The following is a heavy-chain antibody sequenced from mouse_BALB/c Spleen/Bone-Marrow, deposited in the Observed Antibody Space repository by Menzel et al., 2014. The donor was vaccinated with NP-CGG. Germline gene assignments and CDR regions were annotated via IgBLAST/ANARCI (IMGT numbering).Heavy chain of an antibody. D-gene: IGHD2-4*01. Sequence: VKLMESGPQLVRPGASVKISCKASGYSFTNYWMHWVKQRPGQGLGWIGMIDPSDSETRLNQKFKDKATLTVDKSSITAYMQLSSPTPEDSAVYYCARYDYGLDYWGQDTTLTVSS. CDR1: GYSFTNYW. CDR3: ARYDYGLDY. J-gene: IGHJ2*01. CDR2: IDPSDSET. V-gene: IGHV1S126*01.